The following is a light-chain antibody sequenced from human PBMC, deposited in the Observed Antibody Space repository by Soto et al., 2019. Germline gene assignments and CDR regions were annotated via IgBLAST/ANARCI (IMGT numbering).Light chain of an antibody. CDR2: DAS. CDR1: QDIRSH. CDR3: QQYGTSPRT. V-gene: IGKV3-20*01. Sequence: IVVTQSPGTLSWSPGEIVTLGCRASQDIRSHLAWYQQKPGQAPRLLIFDASSRATGIPDRFSGSGSGTDFTLSISSLEPEDFAVYYCQQYGTSPRTFGQGTKVDIK. J-gene: IGKJ1*01.